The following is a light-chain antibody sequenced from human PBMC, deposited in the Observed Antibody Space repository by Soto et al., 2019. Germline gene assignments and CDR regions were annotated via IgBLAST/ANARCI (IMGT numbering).Light chain of an antibody. CDR3: QQSFSPPFT. CDR1: QGISRY. Sequence: DIQMTQSPSSLSASAGDRVTITCRASQGISRYLNWYQQKPGQAPKLLISGASSLHSGVPSRLSGSGSGTDFILTISSLQLEDFATYHCQQSFSPPFTFGPGTKVDIK. V-gene: IGKV1-39*01. J-gene: IGKJ3*01. CDR2: GAS.